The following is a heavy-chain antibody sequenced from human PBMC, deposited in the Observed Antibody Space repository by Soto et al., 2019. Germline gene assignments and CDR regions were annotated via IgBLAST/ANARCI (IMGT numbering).Heavy chain of an antibody. Sequence: QVQLQESGPGLVKPSETLSLTCTVSGGSISSYYWSWIRQPPGKGLEWIGYIYYSGSTNYNPSLKSRVPRSVDTSKNQSSLKLSSVTAADTAVSYCARRYGASFDYWGQGTLVTVSS. CDR1: GGSISSYY. CDR3: ARRYGASFDY. CDR2: IYYSGST. V-gene: IGHV4-59*01. D-gene: IGHD4-17*01. J-gene: IGHJ4*02.